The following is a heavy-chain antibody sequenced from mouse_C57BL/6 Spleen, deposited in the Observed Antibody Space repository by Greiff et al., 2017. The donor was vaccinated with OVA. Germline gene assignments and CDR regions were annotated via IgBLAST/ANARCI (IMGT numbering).Heavy chain of an antibody. V-gene: IGHV1-42*01. CDR2: INPSTGGT. CDR3: ARQLRPGDYFDY. D-gene: IGHD3-2*02. CDR1: GYSFTGYY. Sequence: EVQLQESGPELVKPGASVKISCKASGYSFTGYYMNWVKQSPEKSLEWIGEINPSTGGTTYNQKFKAKATLTVDKSSSTAYMQLKSLTSEDSAVYYCARQLRPGDYFDYWGQGTTLTVSS. J-gene: IGHJ2*01.